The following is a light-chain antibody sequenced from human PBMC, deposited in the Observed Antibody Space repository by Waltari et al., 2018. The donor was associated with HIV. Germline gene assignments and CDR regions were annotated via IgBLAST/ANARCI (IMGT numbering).Light chain of an antibody. CDR2: WSS. V-gene: IGKV4-1*01. CDR3: QQYFQIPWT. Sequence: DIVMTQSPDSLSVSLGERATIECKSTQNLLFNNSNYLAWYQQKPGQPPKLLTYWSSVRESGVPDRFSASGSRAAFTRTISSLQAEDVAVYYCQQYFQIPWTFGQGTWVEVK. CDR1: QNLLFNNSNY. J-gene: IGKJ1*01.